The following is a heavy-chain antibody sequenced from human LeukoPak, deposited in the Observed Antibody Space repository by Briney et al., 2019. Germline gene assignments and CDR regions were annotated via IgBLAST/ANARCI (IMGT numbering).Heavy chain of an antibody. CDR1: GFTFSSYS. CDR3: ARAWEYCSGCSCYGY. J-gene: IGHJ4*02. CDR2: ISSSSSYI. V-gene: IGHV3-21*01. D-gene: IGHD2-15*01. Sequence: GGSLRLSCAASGFTFSSYSMNWVRQAPGKGLEWVSSISSSSSYIYYADSVKGRFTISRDNAKNSLYLQMNSLRAEDTAVYYCARAWEYCSGCSCYGYWGQGTLVTVSS.